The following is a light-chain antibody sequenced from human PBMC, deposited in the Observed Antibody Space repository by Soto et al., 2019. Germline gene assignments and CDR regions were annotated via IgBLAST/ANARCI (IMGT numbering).Light chain of an antibody. CDR2: EVS. CDR1: SSDIGGFNS. J-gene: IGLJ1*01. Sequence: QSALTQPASVSGSPGQSITISCTGTSSDIGGFNSVSWYQQHPGKVPRLMIFEVSNRPSGVSNRFSGSKSGNTASLTISGLQADDEADYYCYSYTSSTSYVFGTGNKLTVL. V-gene: IGLV2-14*01. CDR3: YSYTSSTSYV.